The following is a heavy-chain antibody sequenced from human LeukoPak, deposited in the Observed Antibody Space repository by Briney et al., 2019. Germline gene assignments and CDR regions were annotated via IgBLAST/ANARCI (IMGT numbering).Heavy chain of an antibody. V-gene: IGHV3-7*01. CDR2: VNQDGDER. CDR3: ARWNPGYSSDWRIDY. J-gene: IGHJ4*02. CDR1: GSTFSSYW. D-gene: IGHD6-19*01. Sequence: PGGSLRLSCAASGSTFSSYWMSWVRQAPGEGLEWVANVNQDGDERNYADSVKGRFTISRDSAKILVYLQMNSLRAEDTAAYYCARWNPGYSSDWRIDYWGQGALVTVSS.